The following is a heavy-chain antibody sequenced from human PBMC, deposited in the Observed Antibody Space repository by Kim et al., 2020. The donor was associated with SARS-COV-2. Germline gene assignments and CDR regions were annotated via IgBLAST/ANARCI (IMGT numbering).Heavy chain of an antibody. J-gene: IGHJ4*02. CDR2: ISSSSSYI. CDR1: GFTFSSYS. V-gene: IGHV3-21*01. D-gene: IGHD3-22*01. Sequence: GGSLRLSCAASGFTFSSYSMNWVRQAPGKGLEWVSSISSSSSYIYYADSVKGRFTISRDNAKNSLYLQMNSLRAEDTAVYYCARGLSYYYDSSGYYYEDYFDYWGQGTLVTVSS. CDR3: ARGLSYYYDSSGYYYEDYFDY.